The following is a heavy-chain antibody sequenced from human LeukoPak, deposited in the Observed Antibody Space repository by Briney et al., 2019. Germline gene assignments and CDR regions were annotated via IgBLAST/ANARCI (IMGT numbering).Heavy chain of an antibody. CDR3: ARGASAETIDY. D-gene: IGHD1-1*01. J-gene: IGHJ4*02. Sequence: GGSLRLSCAASGFIFSDYSMNWVRQAPGKGPEWVSSISSGAAYIFYADSVKGRFSISRDSAKNSLYLQMFSLRAEDTALYYCARGASAETIDYWGQGTLVTVSS. V-gene: IGHV3-21*01. CDR1: GFIFSDYS. CDR2: ISSGAAYI.